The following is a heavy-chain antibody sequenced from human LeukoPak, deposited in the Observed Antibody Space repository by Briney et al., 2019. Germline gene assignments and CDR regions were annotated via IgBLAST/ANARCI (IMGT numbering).Heavy chain of an antibody. CDR2: IYHSGST. V-gene: IGHV4-30-2*01. J-gene: IGHJ6*03. Sequence: SETLSLTCTVSGGSISSGGYYWSWIRQPPGKGLEWIGYIYHSGSTYYNASLKSRVTISVDRSKNQFSLKVSSVTAADTAVYYCARVADYHYMDVWGKGTTVTVSS. CDR3: ARVADYHYMDV. CDR1: GGSISSGGYY.